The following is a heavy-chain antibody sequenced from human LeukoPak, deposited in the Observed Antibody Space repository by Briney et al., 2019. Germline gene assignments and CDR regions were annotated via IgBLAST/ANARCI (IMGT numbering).Heavy chain of an antibody. Sequence: ASVKVSCKASGYTFTGYYIHWVRQAPGQGLEWMGWINPNSGGTNYAQKFQGRVTMTRDTSISTAYMELSRLRSDDTAVYYCARGRRSDSYTEFDPWGQGTLVTVSS. D-gene: IGHD3-16*01. V-gene: IGHV1-2*02. J-gene: IGHJ5*02. CDR3: ARGRRSDSYTEFDP. CDR1: GYTFTGYY. CDR2: INPNSGGT.